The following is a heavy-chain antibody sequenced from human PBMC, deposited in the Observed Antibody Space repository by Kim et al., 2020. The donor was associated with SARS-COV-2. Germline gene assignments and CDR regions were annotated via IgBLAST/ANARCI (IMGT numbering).Heavy chain of an antibody. CDR3: ARAMGITIFGVVIVNGFDP. D-gene: IGHD3-3*01. J-gene: IGHJ5*02. V-gene: IGHV4-31*03. CDR2: IYYSGST. CDR1: GGSISSGGYY. Sequence: SETLSLTCTVSGGSISSGGYYWSWIRQHPGKGLEWIGYIYYSGSTYYNPSLKSRVTISVDTSKNQFSLKLSSVTAADTAVYYCARAMGITIFGVVIVNGFDPWGQGTLVTVSS.